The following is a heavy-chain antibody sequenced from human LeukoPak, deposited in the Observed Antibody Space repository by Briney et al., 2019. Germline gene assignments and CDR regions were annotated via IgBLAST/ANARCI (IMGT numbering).Heavy chain of an antibody. D-gene: IGHD3-22*01. CDR3: VRLRRNSDTSGYYYYYDF. V-gene: IGHV3-21*01. CDR1: GYTFSSFS. CDR2: ISVRSNYI. Sequence: PGGSLRLSCAASGYTFSSFSINWGRQAPGQGLEWVSSISVRSNYIYYADSVRGRFTISRDDARDSLYLQMNSLRAEDTAVYYCVRLRRNSDTSGYYYYYDFWGQGTLVTVSS. J-gene: IGHJ4*02.